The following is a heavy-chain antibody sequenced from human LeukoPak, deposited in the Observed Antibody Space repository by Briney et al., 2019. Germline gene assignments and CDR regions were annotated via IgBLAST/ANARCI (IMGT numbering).Heavy chain of an antibody. CDR3: VRVRSSSWYFDL. J-gene: IGHJ4*02. CDR1: GFTVGSNY. V-gene: IGHV3-66*02. D-gene: IGHD6-13*01. CDR2: LFGSGRT. Sequence: GGSLRLSCATSGFTVGSNYMNWVRQAPGKGLEWVSILFGSGRTYYADSVKGRFTISRDNSKNTLFLQMNNMRTEDTAIYYCVRVRSSSWYFDLWGQGTLVTVSS.